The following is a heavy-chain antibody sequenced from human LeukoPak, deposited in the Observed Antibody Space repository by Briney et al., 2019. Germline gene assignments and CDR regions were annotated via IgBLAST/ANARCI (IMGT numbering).Heavy chain of an antibody. V-gene: IGHV3-23*01. D-gene: IGHD1-26*01. Sequence: GGSLRLSCAAFGFTFSSFAMSWVHQAPGKGLEWVSGISASGSRTYYADSVKGRFTISRDNSKNTLYLQMNSLRAEDTAVYYCAKGSGSYLSPLYYFDYWGQGTLVTVSS. CDR1: GFTFSSFA. J-gene: IGHJ4*02. CDR3: AKGSGSYLSPLYYFDY. CDR2: ISASGSRT.